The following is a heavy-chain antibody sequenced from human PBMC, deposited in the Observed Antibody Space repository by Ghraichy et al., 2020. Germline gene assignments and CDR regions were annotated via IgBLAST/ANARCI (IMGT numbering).Heavy chain of an antibody. CDR2: INWNGGST. J-gene: IGHJ6*02. D-gene: IGHD1-1*01. V-gene: IGHV3-20*04. CDR1: GFTFDDYG. Sequence: GGSLRLSCAASGFTFDDYGMSWVRQAPGKGLEWVSGINWNGGSTGYADSVKGRFTISRDNAKNSLYLQMNSLRAEDTALYYCARVLGGWNDVYYYGMDVWGQGTTVTVSS. CDR3: ARVLGGWNDVYYYGMDV.